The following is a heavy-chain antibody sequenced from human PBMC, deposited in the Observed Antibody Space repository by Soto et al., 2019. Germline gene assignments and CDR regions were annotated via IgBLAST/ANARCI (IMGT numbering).Heavy chain of an antibody. CDR3: ARGYSGYENFDN. V-gene: IGHV1-46*03. CDR1: GFTFTKYY. J-gene: IGHJ4*02. CDR2: INPSGDST. Sequence: GASVKVSYKASGFTFTKYYMHWVRQAPGQGLEWMGMINPSGDSTSYAQKFQGRVTMTRDTSTSTVNVELSSLRSEDTAVYFCARGYSGYENFDNWGQGTLVTVSS. D-gene: IGHD5-12*01.